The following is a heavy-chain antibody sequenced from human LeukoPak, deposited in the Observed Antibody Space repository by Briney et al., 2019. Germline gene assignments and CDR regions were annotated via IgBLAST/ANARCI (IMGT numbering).Heavy chain of an antibody. J-gene: IGHJ6*04. CDR3: AREGSPYYGMDV. Sequence: GGSLRLSCAASGFTFSSYEMNWVRQAPGKGLEWVSSISSSSSYIYYADSVKGRFTISRDNAKNSLYLQMNSLRAEDTAVYYCAREGSPYYGMDVWGKGTTVTVSS. CDR1: GFTFSSYE. V-gene: IGHV3-21*01. CDR2: ISSSSSYI. D-gene: IGHD3-10*01.